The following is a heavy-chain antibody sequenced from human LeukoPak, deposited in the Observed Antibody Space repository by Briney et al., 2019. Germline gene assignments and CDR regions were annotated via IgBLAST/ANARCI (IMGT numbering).Heavy chain of an antibody. Sequence: SQTLSLTCAISGDSVSSITSGWHWIRQSPSRGLEWLGRTFYRSQWYNDYAVSVKSRITISPDTSKNQVSLQLNSVTPEDTAVYYCARGVRIAEARHYDYWGQGTLVTVSS. V-gene: IGHV6-1*01. CDR2: TFYRSQWYN. CDR1: GDSVSSITSG. D-gene: IGHD6-13*01. J-gene: IGHJ4*02. CDR3: ARGVRIAEARHYDY.